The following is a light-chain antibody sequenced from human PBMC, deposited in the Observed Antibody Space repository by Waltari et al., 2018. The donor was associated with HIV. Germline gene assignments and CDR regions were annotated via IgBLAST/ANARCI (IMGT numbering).Light chain of an antibody. CDR3: QQYNSSPYT. V-gene: IGKV1-5*03. CDR2: KAS. CDR1: QSINNW. Sequence: DIQMTQSPSTLSASVAAGVTITCRASQSINNWLAWYQQEPGKAPKLLIYKASSLEHGVPSRFSGSGSGTDFALTISSLQADDCATYYCQQYNSSPYTFGQGTKLEI. J-gene: IGKJ2*01.